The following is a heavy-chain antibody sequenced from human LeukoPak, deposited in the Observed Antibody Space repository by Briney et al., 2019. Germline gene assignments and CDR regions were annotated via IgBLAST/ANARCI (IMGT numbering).Heavy chain of an antibody. D-gene: IGHD3-22*01. CDR3: ARESPYYDSSGYIGY. V-gene: IGHV3-30*14. Sequence: GGSLRLSCAASEFTFSSNAMHWVRQAPGKGLEWVTIISYDGSNKYYADSVKGRFTISRDNSKNTLYLQMNSLRAEDTAVYYCARESPYYDSSGYIGYWGQGTLVTVSS. CDR2: ISYDGSNK. J-gene: IGHJ4*02. CDR1: EFTFSSNA.